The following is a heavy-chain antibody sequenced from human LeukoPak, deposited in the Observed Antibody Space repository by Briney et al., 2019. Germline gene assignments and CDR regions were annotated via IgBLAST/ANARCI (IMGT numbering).Heavy chain of an antibody. V-gene: IGHV4-59*12. Sequence: SETLSLTCTVSGASISSSFWTWIRQSPGKGLEWLAYIYYTGSTNLNPSLKSRLTISVDTSKNQFSLKVSSVTAADTAVYYCAREYSSGPVDYMDVWGKGTTVTVSS. D-gene: IGHD6-19*01. CDR2: IYYTGST. CDR3: AREYSSGPVDYMDV. J-gene: IGHJ6*03. CDR1: GASISSSF.